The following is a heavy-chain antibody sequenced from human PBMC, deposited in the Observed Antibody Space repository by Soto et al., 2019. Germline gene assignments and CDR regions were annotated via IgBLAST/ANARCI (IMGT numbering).Heavy chain of an antibody. CDR3: ARDGRRRELYGSGSPLRLDP. J-gene: IGHJ5*02. Sequence: VQLVESGGGLVQPGGSLRLSCAASGFSFSSYSMNWVRQAPGKGLEWVSYISSTSTTIYYADSVKGRFTISRDTAKNSLYLQMDCLKDEDTAVYYCARDGRRRELYGSGSPLRLDPWGQGTLVTVSS. V-gene: IGHV3-48*02. CDR1: GFSFSSYS. D-gene: IGHD3-10*01. CDR2: ISSTSTTI.